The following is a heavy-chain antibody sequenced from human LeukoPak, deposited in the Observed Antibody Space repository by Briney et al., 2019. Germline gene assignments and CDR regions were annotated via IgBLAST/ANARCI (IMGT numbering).Heavy chain of an antibody. Sequence: SETLSLTCSVSGGSINSYYWGWVRQPAGKGLEWIGRIYTTGTTNYSPSLKSRLTMSLDTSKNQFSLKLRSVTAADTAVYYCGRQGYTASHYFLDYWSQGTLVTVSS. CDR1: GGSINSYY. J-gene: IGHJ4*02. CDR3: GRQGYTASHYFLDY. V-gene: IGHV4-4*07. D-gene: IGHD2-2*02. CDR2: IYTTGTT.